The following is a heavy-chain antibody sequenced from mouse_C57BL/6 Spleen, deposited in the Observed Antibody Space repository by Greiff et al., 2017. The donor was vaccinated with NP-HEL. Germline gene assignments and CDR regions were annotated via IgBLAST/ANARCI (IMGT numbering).Heavy chain of an antibody. CDR3: ARDIGGFDY. Sequence: EVKLMESGGGLVKPGGSLKLSCAASGFTFSSYAMSWVRQTPEKRLEWVATISDGGSYTYYPDNVKGRFTISRDNAKNNLYLQMSHLKSEDTAMYYCARDIGGFDYWGQGTTLTVSS. J-gene: IGHJ2*01. CDR2: ISDGGSYT. CDR1: GFTFSSYA. V-gene: IGHV5-4*01.